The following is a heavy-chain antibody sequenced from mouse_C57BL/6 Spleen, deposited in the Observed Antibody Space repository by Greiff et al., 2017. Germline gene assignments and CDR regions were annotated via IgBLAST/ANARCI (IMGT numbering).Heavy chain of an antibody. V-gene: IGHV1-64*01. CDR3: AREAY. CDR2: IHPNSGST. Sequence: VQLQQPGAELVKPGASVKLSCKASGYTFTSYWMHWVKQKPGQGLEWIGIIHPNSGSTAYNQKFKSKSTLPAVKSSSTSSMELSSLTSEDSAVCYCAREAYWGQGTLVTVSA. J-gene: IGHJ3*01. CDR1: GYTFTSYW.